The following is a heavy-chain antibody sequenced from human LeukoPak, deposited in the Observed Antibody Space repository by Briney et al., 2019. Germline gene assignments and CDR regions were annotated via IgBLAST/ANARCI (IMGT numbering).Heavy chain of an antibody. CDR3: AREVYEVAGTFDY. J-gene: IGHJ4*02. Sequence: PGGSLRLSCAASGFTFSSYWLSWVRQAPGKGLEWVANIKQDGSEKYYVDSVKGRFTISRDNAKNSLYLQMNSLRAEDTAVYYCAREVYEVAGTFDYWGQGTLVTVSS. D-gene: IGHD6-19*01. CDR1: GFTFSSYW. V-gene: IGHV3-7*03. CDR2: IKQDGSEK.